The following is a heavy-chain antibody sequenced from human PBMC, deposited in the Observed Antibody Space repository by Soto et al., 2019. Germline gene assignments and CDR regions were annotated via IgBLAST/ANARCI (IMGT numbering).Heavy chain of an antibody. CDR1: GFTFSTYW. CDR2: MNSDGSRA. V-gene: IGHV3-74*01. CDR3: VSDGERARVYGVDV. J-gene: IGHJ6*02. Sequence: EVQLVESGGGLVQPGGSLRLSCTASGFTFSTYWMRWVRQAPGKGLVWVSRMNSDGSRADYADAVNGRCTISIDNARKKLYLQKDRLGADDTAISYCVSDGERARVYGVDVWGQGTTVTVSS. D-gene: IGHD3-3*01.